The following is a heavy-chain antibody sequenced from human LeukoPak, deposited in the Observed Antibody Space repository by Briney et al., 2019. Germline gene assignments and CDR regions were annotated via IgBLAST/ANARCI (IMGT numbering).Heavy chain of an antibody. D-gene: IGHD1-1*01. CDR3: AGNWNLGGMDV. V-gene: IGHV3-21*01. J-gene: IGHJ6*02. CDR2: ISSRSTYI. CDR1: GFTFSSYG. Sequence: GGSLRLSCAASGFTFSSYGMHWVRQAPGKGLEWVSSISSRSTYIYYADSVKGRFTISRDNAKNSLFLQMNSLRAEDTAVYYCAGNWNLGGMDVWGRGTTVTVSS.